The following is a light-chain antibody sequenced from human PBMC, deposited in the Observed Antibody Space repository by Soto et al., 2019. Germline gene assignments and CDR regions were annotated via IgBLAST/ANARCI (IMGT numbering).Light chain of an antibody. Sequence: EIVMTQSPATLSVSPGERATLSCRASQSVSSNLAGYQHKPGQVPRLFIYGASTRATVIPASFSGSGSGTEFTLTISSLQSEDFAVYYCQQYNNWPPMYTFGQGTKLEIK. J-gene: IGKJ2*01. V-gene: IGKV3-15*01. CDR2: GAS. CDR1: QSVSSN. CDR3: QQYNNWPPMYT.